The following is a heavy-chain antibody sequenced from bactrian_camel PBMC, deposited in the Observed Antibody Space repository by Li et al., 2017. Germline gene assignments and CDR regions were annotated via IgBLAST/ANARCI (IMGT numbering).Heavy chain of an antibody. CDR2: VGETDGIT. CDR3: AARDGLFCDYEEDFSY. Sequence: QVQLVESGGVSVQAGGSLRLSCQTSGYTYSIHCMAWFRQVPGKEREHVAAVGETDGITYYADSVKGRYTISRDDTRNTATFYLQMNALKPEDTATYYCAARDGLFCDYEEDFSYWGQGTQVTVS. D-gene: IGHD4*01. CDR1: GYTYSIHC. V-gene: IGHV3-3*01. J-gene: IGHJ6*01.